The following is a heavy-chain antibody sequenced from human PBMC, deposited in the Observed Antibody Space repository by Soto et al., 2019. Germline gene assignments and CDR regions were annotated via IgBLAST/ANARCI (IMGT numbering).Heavy chain of an antibody. V-gene: IGHV1-69*12. J-gene: IGHJ6*02. CDR2: IISIFGRA. Sequence: QVQLVQSGAEVKKPGSSVKVSCKASGGTFSSYAISWVRQAPGQGLEWMGGIISIFGRANYAQKFQGRVTSTADESTSTAYMALSSLRSEDTAVYYCARHVPAAGYYYGMDVWGQGTTVTVSS. CDR1: GGTFSSYA. CDR3: ARHVPAAGYYYGMDV. D-gene: IGHD2-2*01.